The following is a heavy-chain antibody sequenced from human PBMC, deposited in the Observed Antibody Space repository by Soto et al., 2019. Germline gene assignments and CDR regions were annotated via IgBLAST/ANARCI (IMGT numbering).Heavy chain of an antibody. CDR1: GGSFSGYY. V-gene: IGHV4-34*01. D-gene: IGHD5-18*01. CDR2: INHSGST. J-gene: IGHJ4*02. CDR3: ARGYRDTAMVPFDY. Sequence: SETLSLTCAVYGGSFSGYYWSWIRQPPGKGLEWIGEINHSGSTNYNPSLKSRVTISVDTSKNQFSLKLSSVTAADTAVYYCARGYRDTAMVPFDYWGQGTLVTVSS.